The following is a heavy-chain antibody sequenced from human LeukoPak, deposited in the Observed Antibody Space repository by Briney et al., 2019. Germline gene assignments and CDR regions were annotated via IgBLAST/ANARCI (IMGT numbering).Heavy chain of an antibody. D-gene: IGHD2-15*01. CDR2: INTNTGNP. Sequence: AASVKVSCKASGYTFTSYAMNWVRRAPGQGLEWMGWINTNTGNPTYAQGFTGRFVFSLDTSVSTAYLQISSLKAEDTAVYYCARGHPLDPVHCSGGSCYSGRWYIYWGQGTLVTVSS. V-gene: IGHV7-4-1*02. CDR3: ARGHPLDPVHCSGGSCYSGRWYIY. J-gene: IGHJ4*02. CDR1: GYTFTSYA.